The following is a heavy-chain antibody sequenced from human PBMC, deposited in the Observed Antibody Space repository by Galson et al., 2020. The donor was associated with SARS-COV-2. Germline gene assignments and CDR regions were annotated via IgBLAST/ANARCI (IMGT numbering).Heavy chain of an antibody. Sequence: GGSLRLSCAASGFTFSNAWMSWVRQAPGKGLEWVGRIKSKTDGGTTDYAAPVKGRYTISRDDSKNTLYLQMNSLKTEDTAVYYCTTVTPDSVVVPAAMYYYYYGMDVWGQGTTVTVS. J-gene: IGHJ6*02. CDR3: TTVTPDSVVVPAAMYYYYYGMDV. CDR1: GFTFSNAW. D-gene: IGHD2-2*01. V-gene: IGHV3-15*01. CDR2: IKSKTDGGTT.